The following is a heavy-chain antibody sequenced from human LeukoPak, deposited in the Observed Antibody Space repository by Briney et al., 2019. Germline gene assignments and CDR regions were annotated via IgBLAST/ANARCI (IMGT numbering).Heavy chain of an antibody. Sequence: SETLSLTCTVSGGSISSGSHYWSWIRQPAGKGLEWIGRIYSSGSTNYNPSLKSRVTISVDTSKNQFSLRLSSVTAADTAVYYCASQMSGTSVSYWGQGTLVTVSS. D-gene: IGHD2-2*01. CDR3: ASQMSGTSVSY. V-gene: IGHV4-61*02. CDR1: GGSISSGSHY. J-gene: IGHJ4*02. CDR2: IYSSGST.